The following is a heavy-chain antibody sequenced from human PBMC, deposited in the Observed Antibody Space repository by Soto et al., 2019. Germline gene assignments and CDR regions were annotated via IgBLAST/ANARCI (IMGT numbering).Heavy chain of an antibody. CDR3: ARGGGTILTPLP. D-gene: IGHD3-3*01. Sequence: ASVKVSCKASGYTFTGYFMHWVRQAPGQGLEWMGWINPNSGATKYAQKFQGRVTLSRDTSIRTAYMELSGLRSDDTAVYYCARGGGTILTPLPWGQGTLVTVSS. J-gene: IGHJ5*02. CDR1: GYTFTGYF. CDR2: INPNSGAT. V-gene: IGHV1-2*02.